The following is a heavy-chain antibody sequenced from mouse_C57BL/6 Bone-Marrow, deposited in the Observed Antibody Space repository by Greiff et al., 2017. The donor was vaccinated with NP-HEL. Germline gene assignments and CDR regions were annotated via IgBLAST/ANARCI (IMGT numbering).Heavy chain of an antibody. CDR1: GFSLSTFGMG. D-gene: IGHD1-1*01. Sequence: QVTLKVSGPGILQPSQTLSLTCSFSGFSLSTFGMGVGWIRQPSGKGLEWLAHIWWDDDKYYNPALKSRLTISKDTSKNKVFLKIANVDTADTATYYCARIPPYYGSSYGYAMDYWGQGTSVTVSS. J-gene: IGHJ4*01. CDR3: ARIPPYYGSSYGYAMDY. V-gene: IGHV8-8*01. CDR2: IWWDDDK.